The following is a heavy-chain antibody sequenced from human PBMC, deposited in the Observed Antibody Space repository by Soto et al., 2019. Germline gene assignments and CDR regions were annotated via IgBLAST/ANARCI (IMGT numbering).Heavy chain of an antibody. D-gene: IGHD4-17*01. CDR3: ARELADGDYYYYYGMDV. J-gene: IGHJ6*02. CDR1: GFTFSSYG. Sequence: QVQLVESGGGVDQPGRSLRLSCAASGFTFSSYGMHWVRQAPGKGLEWVAVIWYDGSNKYYADSVKGRFTISRDNSKNTLYLQMNSLRAEDTAVYYCARELADGDYYYYYGMDVWGQGTTVTVSS. CDR2: IWYDGSNK. V-gene: IGHV3-33*01.